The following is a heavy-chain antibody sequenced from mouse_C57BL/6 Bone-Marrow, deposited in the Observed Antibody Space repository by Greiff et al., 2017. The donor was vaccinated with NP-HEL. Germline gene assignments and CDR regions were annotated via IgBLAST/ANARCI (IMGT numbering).Heavy chain of an antibody. J-gene: IGHJ1*03. CDR1: GFTFSDYY. CDR3: ARQNYGSSYGYFDV. V-gene: IGHV5-12*01. D-gene: IGHD1-1*01. Sequence: KLMESGGGLVPPGGSLKLSCAASGFTFSDYYMYWVRPTPEKRLEWVAYLSNGGGSTYYPDPVKGRLTISRDNAKNTLYLQMSRLKSEDTAMYYCARQNYGSSYGYFDVWGTGTTVTVSS. CDR2: LSNGGGST.